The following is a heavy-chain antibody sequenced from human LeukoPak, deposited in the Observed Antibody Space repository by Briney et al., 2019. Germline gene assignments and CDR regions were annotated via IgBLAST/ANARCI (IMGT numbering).Heavy chain of an antibody. V-gene: IGHV3-23*01. Sequence: GGSLRLSCAAPGFNFNYDAMSWVRQAPGKGLEWVSGISDNEGRTYYTDSVKGRFTISRDRTKNTVYLQMHNLRADDTAVYFCARHDSFIPYWGQGTLVTVSS. J-gene: IGHJ4*02. CDR1: GFNFNYDA. D-gene: IGHD5-18*01. CDR2: ISDNEGRT. CDR3: ARHDSFIPY.